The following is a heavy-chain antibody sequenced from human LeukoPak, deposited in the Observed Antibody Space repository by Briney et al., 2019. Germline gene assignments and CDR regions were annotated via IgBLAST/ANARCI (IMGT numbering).Heavy chain of an antibody. Sequence: ASVKVSCKASGYTFTSYGISWVRQAPGQGLEWMGWISAYNGNINYAQKLQGRVTMTTDTSTSTAYMELRSLRSDDTAVYYCAVYCSSTSCYGKPLGYWGQGTLVTVSS. CDR1: GYTFTSYG. CDR3: AVYCSSTSCYGKPLGY. CDR2: ISAYNGNI. J-gene: IGHJ4*02. D-gene: IGHD2-2*01. V-gene: IGHV1-18*01.